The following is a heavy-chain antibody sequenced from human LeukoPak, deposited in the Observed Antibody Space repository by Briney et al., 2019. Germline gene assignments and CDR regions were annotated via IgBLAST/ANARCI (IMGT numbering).Heavy chain of an antibody. V-gene: IGHV4-39*01. CDR1: GGSISSSSNY. Sequence: PSETLSLTCTVSGGSISSSSNYWGWIRQPPGKGLEWIGTISYSGSTYYKPSLKSRVTISVDTSKNQFSLKLSSVTAADTAVYYCARADDYGGFEGYWGQGTLVTVSS. J-gene: IGHJ4*02. D-gene: IGHD4-23*01. CDR3: ARADDYGGFEGY. CDR2: ISYSGST.